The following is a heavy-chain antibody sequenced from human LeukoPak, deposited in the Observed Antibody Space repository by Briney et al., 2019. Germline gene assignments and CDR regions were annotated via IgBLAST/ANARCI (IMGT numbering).Heavy chain of an antibody. J-gene: IGHJ4*02. CDR3: AKDVVVTALTGYSDY. V-gene: IGHV3-23*01. Sequence: GGSLRLSCEASGFTFSSYAMSWVRQAPGKGLEWVSGISGSGGSTYYADSVKGRFTISRDNSKNTIYLQMNSLRAEDTALYYCAKDVVVTALTGYSDYWGQGTLVTVSS. D-gene: IGHD2-21*02. CDR1: GFTFSSYA. CDR2: ISGSGGST.